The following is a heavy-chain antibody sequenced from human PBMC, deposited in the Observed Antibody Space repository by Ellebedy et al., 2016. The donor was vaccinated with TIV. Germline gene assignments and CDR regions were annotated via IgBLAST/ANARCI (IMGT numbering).Heavy chain of an antibody. J-gene: IGHJ4*02. D-gene: IGHD6-6*01. V-gene: IGHV4-34*01. CDR2: INHSGST. CDR1: GGSFSGYY. CDR3: ARSIAARSPLDY. Sequence: MPSETLSLTCAVYGGSFSGYYWSWIRQPPGKGLEWIGEINHSGSTNYNPSLKSRVTISVDTSKNQFSLKLSSVTAADTAVYYCARSIAARSPLDYWGQGTLVTVSS.